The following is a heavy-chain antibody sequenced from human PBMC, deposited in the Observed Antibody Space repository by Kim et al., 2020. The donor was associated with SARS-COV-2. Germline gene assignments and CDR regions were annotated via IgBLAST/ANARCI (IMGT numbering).Heavy chain of an antibody. CDR2: IWYDGSNK. J-gene: IGHJ4*02. V-gene: IGHV3-33*01. Sequence: GGSLRLSCAASGFTFSSYGMHWVRQAPGKGLEWVAVIWYDGSNKYYADSVKGRFTISRDNSKNTLYLQMNSLRAEDTAVYYCARDLMEEYSYGGGFDYWGQGTLVTVSS. D-gene: IGHD5-18*01. CDR1: GFTFSSYG. CDR3: ARDLMEEYSYGGGFDY.